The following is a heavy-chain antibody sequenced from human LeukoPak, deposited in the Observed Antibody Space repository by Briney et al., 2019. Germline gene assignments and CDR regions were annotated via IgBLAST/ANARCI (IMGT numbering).Heavy chain of an antibody. Sequence: PSETLSLTCTVSGGSISSGSYYWSWIRQPAGKGLEWIGRIYTSGSTNYNPSLKSRVTISVDTSKNQFSLKLSSVTAADTAVYYCARGRVPVYCSSTSCYGPVNYWGQGTLVTVSS. CDR3: ARGRVPVYCSSTSCYGPVNY. D-gene: IGHD2-2*01. CDR2: IYTSGST. V-gene: IGHV4-61*02. J-gene: IGHJ4*02. CDR1: GGSISSGSYY.